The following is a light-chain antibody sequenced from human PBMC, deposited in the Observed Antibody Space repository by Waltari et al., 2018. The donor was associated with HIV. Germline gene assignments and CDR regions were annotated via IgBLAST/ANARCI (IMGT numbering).Light chain of an antibody. J-gene: IGKJ1*01. CDR3: QQYGNAPET. V-gene: IGKV3-20*01. CDR1: QSVRSSY. CDR2: GAS. Sequence: EIVLTQSPGTLSLSPGERATLSCRASQSVRSSYLAWYQQKPGQAPRLLIYGASRRATGIPDRFSGSGSGTDFTLTISSLEPEDLAVYYCQQYGNAPETFGQGTKVEIK.